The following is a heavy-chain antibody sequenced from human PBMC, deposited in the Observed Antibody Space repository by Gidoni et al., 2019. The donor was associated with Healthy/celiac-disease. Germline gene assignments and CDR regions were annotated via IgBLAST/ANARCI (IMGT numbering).Heavy chain of an antibody. CDR1: GGSISSSY. V-gene: IGHV4-59*01. D-gene: IGHD3-9*01. CDR2: IYYSGST. J-gene: IGHJ4*02. CDR3: ARGSFLRYYDILTGDSSNYFDY. Sequence: QVQLQESGPGLVKPSETLSLTCTVSGGSISSSYWSWIRQPPGKGLEWIGYIYYSGSTNYNPSLKSRVTISVDTSKNQFSLKLSSVTAADTAVYYCARGSFLRYYDILTGDSSNYFDYWGQGTLVTVSS.